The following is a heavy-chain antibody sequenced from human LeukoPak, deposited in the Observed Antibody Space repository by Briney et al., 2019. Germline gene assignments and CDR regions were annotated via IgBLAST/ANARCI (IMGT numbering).Heavy chain of an antibody. Sequence: SVKVSCKASGGTFSSYAISWVRQAPGQGLEWMGRIIPILGIANYAQKFQGRVTITADKSTSTAYMELSSLRSEDTAVYYCARGKVVAAGQFGYWGQGTLVTVPS. CDR1: GGTFSSYA. CDR3: ARGKVVAAGQFGY. V-gene: IGHV1-69*04. CDR2: IIPILGIA. D-gene: IGHD2-15*01. J-gene: IGHJ4*02.